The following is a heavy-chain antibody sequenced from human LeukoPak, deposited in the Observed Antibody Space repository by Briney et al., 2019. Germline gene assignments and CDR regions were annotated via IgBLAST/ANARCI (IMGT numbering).Heavy chain of an antibody. CDR3: ARDRGSYSWYFDL. J-gene: IGHJ2*01. D-gene: IGHD2-15*01. CDR1: GFTSSSYW. Sequence: PGGSLRLSCAASGFTSSSYWMSWVRQAPGKGLEWVANIKQDGSEKYYVDSVKGRFTISRDNAKNSLYLQMNSLRAEDTAVYYCARDRGSYSWYFDLWGRGTLVTVSS. V-gene: IGHV3-7*01. CDR2: IKQDGSEK.